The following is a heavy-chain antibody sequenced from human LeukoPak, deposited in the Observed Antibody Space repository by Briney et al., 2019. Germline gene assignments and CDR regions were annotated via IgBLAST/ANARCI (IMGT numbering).Heavy chain of an antibody. CDR1: GFTFSSYA. J-gene: IGHJ5*02. Sequence: GGSLRVSCAASGFTFSSYAMSWVRQAPGKGLEWVSAISGSGGSTYYADSVKGRFTISRDNSKNTLYLQMNSLRAEDTAVYYCAKHWDYYDSSGYFRFDPWGQGTLVTVSS. CDR2: ISGSGGST. V-gene: IGHV3-23*01. D-gene: IGHD3-22*01. CDR3: AKHWDYYDSSGYFRFDP.